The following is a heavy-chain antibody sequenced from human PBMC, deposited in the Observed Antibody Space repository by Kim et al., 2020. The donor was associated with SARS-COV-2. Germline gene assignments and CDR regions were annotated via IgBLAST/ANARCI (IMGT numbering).Heavy chain of an antibody. Sequence: GGSLRLSCAASGFTFSIYGMHWVRQAPGKGLEWVAVIWYDGSNKYHADSVKGRFTISRDNSKNTLFLQMNSLRAEDTALYYCAREEGSSWSHNRYFDYWGQGTLVTVSS. CDR2: IWYDGSNK. J-gene: IGHJ4*02. CDR3: AREEGSSWSHNRYFDY. V-gene: IGHV3-33*01. D-gene: IGHD6-6*01. CDR1: GFTFSIYG.